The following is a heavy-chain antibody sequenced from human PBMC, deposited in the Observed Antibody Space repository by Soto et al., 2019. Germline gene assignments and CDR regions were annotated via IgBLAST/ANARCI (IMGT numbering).Heavy chain of an antibody. Sequence: QVQLVQSGSEVKQPGASLKVSCKTSEYTFSGNKIHWVRQTPVHGLQWMGWIDPVNGGTKYAQRSQGRVTRTRDTSVTTIYMQLISLTSDDTAVYYCARDRRGLGIYDDLDFWGPGTKVTVSS. CDR1: EYTFSGNK. V-gene: IGHV1-2*02. J-gene: IGHJ6*02. CDR2: IDPVNGGT. CDR3: ARDRRGLGIYDDLDF. D-gene: IGHD3-16*01.